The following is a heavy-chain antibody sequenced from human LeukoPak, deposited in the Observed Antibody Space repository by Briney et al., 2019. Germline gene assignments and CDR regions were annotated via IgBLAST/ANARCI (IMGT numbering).Heavy chain of an antibody. CDR2: IHDTGST. J-gene: IGHJ4*02. CDR1: GGSLSSHY. CDR3: ARFSSGCSTSSCYLTY. D-gene: IGHD2-2*01. V-gene: IGHV4-59*11. Sequence: PSETLSLTCSVSGGSLSSHYWSWIRKPPGKGLGLMGLIHDTGSTFYNPSLRGRITISLDTSNNQFSLKLTSMTAADTAVYYCARFSSGCSTSSCYLTYWGQGTLVTVS.